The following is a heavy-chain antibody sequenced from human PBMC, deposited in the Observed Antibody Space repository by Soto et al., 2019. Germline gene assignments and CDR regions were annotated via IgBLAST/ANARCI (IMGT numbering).Heavy chain of an antibody. D-gene: IGHD6-13*01. J-gene: IGHJ4*02. CDR1: GDSVSSNSAA. Sequence: SQTLSLTXAISGDSVSSNSAAWNWIRQSPSRGLEWLGRTYYRSKWYNDYAVSVKSRITINPDTSKNQFSLQLNSVTPEDTAVYYCARDRAAAGQEGYYFDYWGQGTLVTVSS. CDR2: TYYRSKWYN. V-gene: IGHV6-1*01. CDR3: ARDRAAAGQEGYYFDY.